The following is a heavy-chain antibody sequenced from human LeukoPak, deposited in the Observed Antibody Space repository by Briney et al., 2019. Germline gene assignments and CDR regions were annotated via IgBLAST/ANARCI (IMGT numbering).Heavy chain of an antibody. V-gene: IGHV3-20*04. D-gene: IGHD3-22*01. J-gene: IGHJ4*02. Sequence: PGGSLRLSCAASRFTFDDYGMGWVRQAPGKGLEWVSGINWNGGSTGYADSVKGRFTISRDNAKNSLYLQMNSLRAEDTALYYCARGGAYYYDSSGYRQSGYFDYWGQGTLVTVSS. CDR2: INWNGGST. CDR3: ARGGAYYYDSSGYRQSGYFDY. CDR1: RFTFDDYG.